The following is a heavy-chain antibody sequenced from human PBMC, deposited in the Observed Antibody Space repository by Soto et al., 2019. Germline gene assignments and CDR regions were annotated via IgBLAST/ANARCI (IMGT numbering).Heavy chain of an antibody. D-gene: IGHD2-2*01. CDR2: ISAYNGNT. V-gene: IGHV1-18*01. CDR3: AREIVVVPAAGYNWFDP. J-gene: IGHJ5*02. Sequence: QDQLVQSGAEVKKPGASVKVSCKASGYTFTSYGISWVRQAPGQGLEWMGWISAYNGNTNYAQKLQGRVTMTTDTSTSTAYMELRSLRSDDTAVYYCAREIVVVPAAGYNWFDPWGQGTLVTVSS. CDR1: GYTFTSYG.